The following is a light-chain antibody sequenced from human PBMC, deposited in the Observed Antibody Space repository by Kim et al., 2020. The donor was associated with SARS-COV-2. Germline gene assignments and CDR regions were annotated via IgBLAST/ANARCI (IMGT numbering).Light chain of an antibody. CDR3: QQRSNWPPLT. CDR1: QSVSSY. CDR2: DAS. V-gene: IGKV3-11*01. Sequence: SPGERATLSCRASQSVSSYLAWYQQKPGQAPRLLIYDASNRATGIPARFSGSGSGTDFTLTISSLEPEDFAVYYCQQRSNWPPLTFGGGTKVDTK. J-gene: IGKJ4*01.